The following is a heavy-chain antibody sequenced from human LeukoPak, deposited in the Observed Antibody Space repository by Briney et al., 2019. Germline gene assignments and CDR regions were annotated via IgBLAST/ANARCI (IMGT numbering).Heavy chain of an antibody. CDR3: ARATYYYDSSGCI. D-gene: IGHD3-22*01. Sequence: SQTLSLTCTVSGGSISSGSYYWSWIRQPAGKGLEWIGRIYTSGSTNYNPSLKSRVTISVDTSKNQFSLKLSSVTAADTAVYYCARATYYYDSSGCIWGQGTLVTVSS. CDR2: IYTSGST. CDR1: GGSISSGSYY. J-gene: IGHJ4*02. V-gene: IGHV4-61*02.